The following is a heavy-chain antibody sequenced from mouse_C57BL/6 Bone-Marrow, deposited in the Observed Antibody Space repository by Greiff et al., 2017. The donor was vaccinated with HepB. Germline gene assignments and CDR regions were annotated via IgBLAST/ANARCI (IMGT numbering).Heavy chain of an antibody. D-gene: IGHD2-1*01. V-gene: IGHV1-52*01. CDR2: IDPSDSET. CDR3: AREIYYGNYWFAY. CDR1: GYTFTSYW. J-gene: IGHJ3*01. Sequence: QVQLKQSGAELVRPGSSVKLSCKASGYTFTSYWMHWVKQRPIQGLEWIGNIDPSDSETHYNQKFKDKATLTVDKSSSTAYMQLSSLTSEDSAVYYCAREIYYGNYWFAYWGQGTLVTVSA.